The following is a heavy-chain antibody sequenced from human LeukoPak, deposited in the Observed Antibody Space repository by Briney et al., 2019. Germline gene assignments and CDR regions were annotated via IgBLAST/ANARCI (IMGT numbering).Heavy chain of an antibody. V-gene: IGHV3-21*04. CDR1: GFTFSSYS. Sequence: PGGSLRLSCAASGFTFSSYSMNWVRQAPGKGLEWVSSISSSSSYIYYADSVKGRFTISRDNSKNSLYLQVNSLRVEDTALYYCAKDRYCTSSSCPIDYWGQGTMVTVSS. D-gene: IGHD2-2*01. J-gene: IGHJ4*02. CDR2: ISSSSSYI. CDR3: AKDRYCTSSSCPIDY.